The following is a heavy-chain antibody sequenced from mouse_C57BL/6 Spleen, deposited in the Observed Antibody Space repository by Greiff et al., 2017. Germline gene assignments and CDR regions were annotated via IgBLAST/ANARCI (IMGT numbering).Heavy chain of an antibody. CDR2: IYPSDSET. J-gene: IGHJ2*01. D-gene: IGHD1-1*01. CDR1: GYTFTSYW. CDR3: ARVALSSYHFDY. V-gene: IGHV1-61*01. Sequence: QVQLQQPGAELVRPGSSVKLSCKASGYTFTSYWMDWVKQRPGQGLEWIGNIYPSDSETHYNQKFKDKATLTVDKSSSTAYMQLSSLTSEDSAVYYCARVALSSYHFDYWGQGTTLTVSS.